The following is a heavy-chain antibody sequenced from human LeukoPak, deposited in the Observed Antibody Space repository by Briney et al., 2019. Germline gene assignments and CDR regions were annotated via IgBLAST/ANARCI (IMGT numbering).Heavy chain of an antibody. Sequence: ASVKVSCKASGYTFTGYYMHRVRQAPGQGLEWMGWINPNSGGTNYAQKFQGRVTMTRDTSISTAYMELSRLRSDDTAVYYCARDDLGYCSSTSCYMGPPRRAGYYYYYGMDVWGQGTTVTVSS. J-gene: IGHJ6*02. V-gene: IGHV1-2*02. CDR2: INPNSGGT. CDR1: GYTFTGYY. D-gene: IGHD2-2*02. CDR3: ARDDLGYCSSTSCYMGPPRRAGYYYYYGMDV.